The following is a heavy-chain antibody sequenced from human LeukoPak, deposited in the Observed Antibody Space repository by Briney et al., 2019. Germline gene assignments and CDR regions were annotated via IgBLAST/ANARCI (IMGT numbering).Heavy chain of an antibody. Sequence: GGSLRLSCAASGFTFSSYGMSWVRQAPGKGLEWVSAISGSGGSTYYADSVKGRFTISRDNAKNSLYLQMNSLRVEDTAVYYCARDRGYDFWFDSWGQGTLVTVSS. V-gene: IGHV3-23*01. D-gene: IGHD5-12*01. CDR1: GFTFSSYG. CDR3: ARDRGYDFWFDS. CDR2: ISGSGGST. J-gene: IGHJ5*01.